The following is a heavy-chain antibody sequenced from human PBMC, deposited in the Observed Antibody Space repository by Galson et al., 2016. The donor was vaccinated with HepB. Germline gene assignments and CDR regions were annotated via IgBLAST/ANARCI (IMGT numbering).Heavy chain of an antibody. D-gene: IGHD4-23*01. Sequence: SLRLSCAASGFTFSCCGMHWVRQAPGKGREWVAVTWHDGSDERYADFVKGRFTISRDNSKNTLYLYMNNLRVEDTAVYYCARPSSRLEVFGGDAFDIWGQGTLVTVSS. V-gene: IGHV3-33*08. CDR3: ARPSSRLEVFGGDAFDI. CDR2: TWHDGSDE. CDR1: GFTFSCCG. J-gene: IGHJ3*02.